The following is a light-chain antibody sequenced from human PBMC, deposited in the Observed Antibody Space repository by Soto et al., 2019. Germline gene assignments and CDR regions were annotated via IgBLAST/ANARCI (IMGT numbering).Light chain of an antibody. CDR2: DTY. CDR3: VLYMGSGISI. V-gene: IGLV8-61*01. J-gene: IGLJ2*01. CDR1: SGSVSSSYY. Sequence: QAVVTQEPSFSVSPGGTVTLTCDLSSGSVSSSYYPSWYQQTPGQAPRTLIYDTYTRSSGVPDRFSGSILGNKAALTITGAQAEDESDYYCVLYMGSGISIFGGGTKLTVL.